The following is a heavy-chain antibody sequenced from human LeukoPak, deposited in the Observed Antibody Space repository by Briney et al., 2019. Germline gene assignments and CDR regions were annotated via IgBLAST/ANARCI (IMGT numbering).Heavy chain of an antibody. V-gene: IGHV4-38-2*01. Sequence: SETLSLTCAVSSYSISSGNFWGWIRQPPGKGLEWIGSVYHNGITYYNPSLKSRVTISVDTSKNQFSLNLSSVTAADTAVYYCARHYYDRTGYYYFDYWGQGTLVTVSS. CDR2: VYHNGIT. CDR1: SYSISSGNF. J-gene: IGHJ4*02. D-gene: IGHD3-22*01. CDR3: ARHYYDRTGYYYFDY.